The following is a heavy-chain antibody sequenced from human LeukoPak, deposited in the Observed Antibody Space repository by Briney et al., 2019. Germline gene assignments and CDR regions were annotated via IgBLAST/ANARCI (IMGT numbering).Heavy chain of an antibody. CDR1: GGSISSYY. Sequence: PSETLSLTCIVSGGSISSYYWSWIRQPAGKGLEWIGRIYTSGSTNYNPSLKSRVTMSVDTSKNQFSLKLSSVTAADTAVYYCARDRGYSSSPLSPYYYYYMDVWGKGTTVTVSS. J-gene: IGHJ6*03. V-gene: IGHV4-4*07. D-gene: IGHD6-6*01. CDR2: IYTSGST. CDR3: ARDRGYSSSPLSPYYYYYMDV.